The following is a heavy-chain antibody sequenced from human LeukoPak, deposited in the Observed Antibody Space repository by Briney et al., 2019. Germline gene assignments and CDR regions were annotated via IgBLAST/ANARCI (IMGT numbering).Heavy chain of an antibody. V-gene: IGHV1-2*06. CDR3: TRESGSYHGNDY. CDR2: INPNNGAT. D-gene: IGHD1-26*01. J-gene: IGHJ4*02. Sequence: SVXXXXKASXXTFXGXYMHXVRQAPGQGLEWMGRINPNNGATNYAQKLQGRVTITGDTSISTAYMELSSLRSDDTAVYYCTRESGSYHGNDYWGQGTLVTVSS. CDR1: XXTFXGXY.